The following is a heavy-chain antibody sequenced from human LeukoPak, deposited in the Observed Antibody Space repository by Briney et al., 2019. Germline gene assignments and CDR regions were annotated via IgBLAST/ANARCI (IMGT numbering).Heavy chain of an antibody. CDR1: GFTFSSYA. CDR2: ISYDGSNK. Sequence: AGGSLRLSCAASGFTFSSYAMHWVRQAPGKGLEWVAVISYDGSNKYYADSVKGRFTISRDNSKNTLYLQMNSLRAEDTAVYYCARGTALWFGGYYFDYWGQGTLVTVSS. V-gene: IGHV3-30*01. D-gene: IGHD3-10*01. J-gene: IGHJ4*02. CDR3: ARGTALWFGGYYFDY.